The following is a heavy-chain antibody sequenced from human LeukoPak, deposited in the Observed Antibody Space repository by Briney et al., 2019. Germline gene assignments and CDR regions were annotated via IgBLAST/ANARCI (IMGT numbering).Heavy chain of an antibody. V-gene: IGHV3-74*01. J-gene: IGHJ4*02. CDR2: ISTDARTI. D-gene: IGHD6-19*01. Sequence: PGGALRLSCAASGFAFSSNWMHWVRQAPGKGLGGVSHISTDARTITYAAVVKGRFTISRDNAKNTLYLQMNSLRAEGTAVYYCTRVLYSSGWYGDHYWGQGTLVTVSS. CDR3: TRVLYSSGWYGDHY. CDR1: GFAFSSNW.